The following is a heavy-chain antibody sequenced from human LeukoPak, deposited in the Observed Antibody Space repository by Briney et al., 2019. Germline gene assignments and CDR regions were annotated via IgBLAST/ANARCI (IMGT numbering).Heavy chain of an antibody. CDR1: GFTFSSYS. Sequence: PGGSLRLSCAASGFTFSSYSMNWVRQAPGKGLEWVSSISSSSSCIYYADSVKGRFTISRDNAKNSLYLQMNSLRAEDTAVYYCARDATTVTSYYFDYWGQGTLVTVSS. J-gene: IGHJ4*02. V-gene: IGHV3-21*01. CDR2: ISSSSSCI. D-gene: IGHD4-17*01. CDR3: ARDATTVTSYYFDY.